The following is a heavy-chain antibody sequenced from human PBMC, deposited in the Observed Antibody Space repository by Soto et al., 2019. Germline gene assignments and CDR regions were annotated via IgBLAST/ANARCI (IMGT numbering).Heavy chain of an antibody. J-gene: IGHJ6*02. CDR3: ARDDDVWSGPIPLYYYGMDV. Sequence: GGSLRLSCAASGFTFSSYAMHWVRQAPGKGLEWVAVISYDGSNKYYADSVKGRFTISRDNSKNTLYLQMNSLRAEDTAVYYCARDDDVWSGPIPLYYYGMDVWGQGTTVTVSS. V-gene: IGHV3-30-3*01. D-gene: IGHD3-3*01. CDR2: ISYDGSNK. CDR1: GFTFSSYA.